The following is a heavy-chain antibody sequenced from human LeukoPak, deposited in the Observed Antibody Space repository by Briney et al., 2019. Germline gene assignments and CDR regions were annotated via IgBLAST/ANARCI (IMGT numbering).Heavy chain of an antibody. D-gene: IGHD3-22*01. CDR3: ARRMMDYYDSISYWYFDL. V-gene: IGHV4-59*08. CDR2: IYYSGST. Sequence: SETLSLTCTVSGGSISSYYWSWIRQPPGKGLEWIGYIYYSGSTNYNPSLKSRVTISVDTSKNQFSLKLSSVTAADTAVYYCARRMMDYYDSISYWYFDLWGRGTLVTVSS. CDR1: GGSISSYY. J-gene: IGHJ2*01.